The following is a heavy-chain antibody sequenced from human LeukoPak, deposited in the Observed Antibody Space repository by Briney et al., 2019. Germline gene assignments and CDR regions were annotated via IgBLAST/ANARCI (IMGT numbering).Heavy chain of an antibody. CDR2: ISSSGSTI. D-gene: IGHD1-26*01. V-gene: IGHV3-48*04. J-gene: IGHJ6*03. Sequence: PGGSLRLSCAASGFTFSSYSMSWIRQAPGKGLEWVSYISSSGSTIYYADSVKGRFTISRDNAKNSLYLQMNSLRAEDTAVYYCARGRDEWVGYYMDVWGKGTTVTISS. CDR3: ARGRDEWVGYYMDV. CDR1: GFTFSSYS.